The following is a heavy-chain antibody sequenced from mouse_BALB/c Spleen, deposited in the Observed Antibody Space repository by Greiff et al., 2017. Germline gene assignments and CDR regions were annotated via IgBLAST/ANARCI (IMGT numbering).Heavy chain of an antibody. CDR2: IDPFNGGT. V-gene: IGHV1S135*01. J-gene: IGHJ4*01. Sequence: VQLQQSGPELMKPGASVKISCKASGYSFTSYYMHWVQQSHGKSLEWIGYIDPFNGGTSYNQKFKGKATLTVDKSSSTAYMHLSSLTSEDSAVYYCARYYYGSSYPYAMDYWGQGTSVTVSS. CDR3: ARYYYGSSYPYAMDY. CDR1: GYSFTSYY. D-gene: IGHD1-1*01.